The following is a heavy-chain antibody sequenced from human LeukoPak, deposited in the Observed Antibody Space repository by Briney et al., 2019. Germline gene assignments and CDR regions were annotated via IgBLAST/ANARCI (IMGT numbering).Heavy chain of an antibody. CDR2: ISYDGNNE. J-gene: IGHJ6*03. Sequence: PGGSLRLSCTASGFSFSNYGMHWVRQAPGKGLEWVALISYDGNNEYYADSVKDRFTISRDNSKNTLYLQMNSLRAEDTAVYYCAKEMTFFFCMDVWGKGTTVTVSS. CDR3: AKEMTFFFCMDV. CDR1: GFSFSNYG. V-gene: IGHV3-30*18.